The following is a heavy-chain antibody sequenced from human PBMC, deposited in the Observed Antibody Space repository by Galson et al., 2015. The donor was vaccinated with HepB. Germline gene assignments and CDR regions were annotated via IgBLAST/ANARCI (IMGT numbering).Heavy chain of an antibody. V-gene: IGHV4-34*01. Sequence: ETLSLTCAVYGGSFSGYYWTWIRQPPGKGLEWIGEINHSGSTNYNPSLKSRVLISVDTSNNQFSLILNSVTAADTAVYYCARGVLPPVAAIDYWGQGTLVTVSS. D-gene: IGHD2-15*01. CDR1: GGSFSGYY. CDR3: ARGVLPPVAAIDY. J-gene: IGHJ4*02. CDR2: INHSGST.